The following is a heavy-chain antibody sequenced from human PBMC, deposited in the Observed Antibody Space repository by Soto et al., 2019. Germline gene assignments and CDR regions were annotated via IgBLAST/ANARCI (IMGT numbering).Heavy chain of an antibody. CDR1: GFTFSCYA. Sequence: GGSLRLSCAASGFTFSCYAMGWVRPGPGKGLERVAAVSIGGSTHYADSVRGRFSISRDNSKNPLSLQMNSLIAEDTALYFCAKRRGSGGHFDYCGQGPLVTVAS. D-gene: IGHD3-10*01. CDR3: AKRRGSGGHFDY. CDR2: VSIGGST. J-gene: IGHJ4*02. V-gene: IGHV3-23*01.